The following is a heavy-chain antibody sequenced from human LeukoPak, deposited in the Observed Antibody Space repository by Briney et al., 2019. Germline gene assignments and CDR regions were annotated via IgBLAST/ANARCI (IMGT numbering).Heavy chain of an antibody. V-gene: IGHV3-30*14. J-gene: IGHJ6*02. D-gene: IGHD6-6*01. Sequence: GGSLRLSCAASGFTFSSYAMHWVRQAPGKGLEWVAVISYDGSNKYYADSVEGRFTISRDNPKNTLYLQMNSLRAEDTAVYYCARDLISYSSSSGYYYYYGMDVWGQGTTVTVSS. CDR2: ISYDGSNK. CDR1: GFTFSSYA. CDR3: ARDLISYSSSSGYYYYYGMDV.